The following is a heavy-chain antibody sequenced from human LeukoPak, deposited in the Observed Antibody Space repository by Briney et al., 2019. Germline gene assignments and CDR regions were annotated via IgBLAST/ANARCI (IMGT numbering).Heavy chain of an antibody. CDR3: ARHPNFYGSGRYFDY. V-gene: IGHV5-51*01. D-gene: IGHD3-10*01. CDR2: IYPGDSDT. Sequence: GESLKISCEASGYSFTTHWIGWVRQMPGKGPEWMGIIYPGDSDTRYSPPFQGQVTISDDKSITTDYLQWSSLKASDTAMYYCARHPNFYGSGRYFDYWGQGTLVTVSS. J-gene: IGHJ4*02. CDR1: GYSFTTHW.